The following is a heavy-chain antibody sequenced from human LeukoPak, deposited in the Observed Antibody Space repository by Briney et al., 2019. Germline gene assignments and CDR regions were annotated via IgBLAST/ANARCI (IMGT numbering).Heavy chain of an antibody. CDR2: ISAYNGNT. J-gene: IGHJ4*02. D-gene: IGHD4-23*01. CDR1: GYTFTSYG. V-gene: IGHV1-18*01. Sequence: ASVKVSCKASGYTFTSYGISWVRQAPGQGLEWMGWISAYNGNTNYAQKLQGRVTMTTDTSTSTAYMELRSLRSDDTAVYYCARGLYYGGNSVYFDYWGQGTLVTVSS. CDR3: ARGLYYGGNSVYFDY.